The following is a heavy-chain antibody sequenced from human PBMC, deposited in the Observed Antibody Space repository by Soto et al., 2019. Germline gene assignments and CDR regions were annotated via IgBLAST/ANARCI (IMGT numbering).Heavy chain of an antibody. Sequence: GGSLRLSCAASGFTFSDYYMSWIRQAPRKGLEWGSYISSSSSHTNYADSVKGRFTISRDNAKNSLYLQMNSLRAEDTAVYYGARDPPGYSSGWVDYWGRGTLVSVAS. J-gene: IGHJ4*02. D-gene: IGHD6-19*01. CDR2: ISSSSSHT. V-gene: IGHV3-11*06. CDR3: ARDPPGYSSGWVDY. CDR1: GFTFSDYY.